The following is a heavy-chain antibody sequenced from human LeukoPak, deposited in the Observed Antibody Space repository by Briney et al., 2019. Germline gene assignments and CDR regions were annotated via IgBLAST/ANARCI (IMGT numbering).Heavy chain of an antibody. CDR3: ARSEYSSSSGHFDY. CDR2: IYFSGST. CDR1: GGSLSSYY. D-gene: IGHD6-6*01. V-gene: IGHV4-59*08. Sequence: SETLSLTCTVSGGSLSSYYWSWIRQPPAKGLEWIGYIYFSGSTDYNTSLKSRVTISVDTSKNQFSLKLSSVTAADTAVYYCARSEYSSSSGHFDYWGQGTLVTVSS. J-gene: IGHJ4*02.